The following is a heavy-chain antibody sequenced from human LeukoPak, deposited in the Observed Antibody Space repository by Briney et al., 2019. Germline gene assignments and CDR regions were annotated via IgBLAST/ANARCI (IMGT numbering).Heavy chain of an antibody. CDR2: IYYSGST. CDR3: ARGQGLLWFGELWGYLDY. CDR1: GGSISSYY. J-gene: IGHJ4*02. V-gene: IGHV4-59*01. Sequence: PSETLSLTCTVSGGSISSYYWSWIRQPPGKGLEWIGYIYYSGSTNYNPSLKSRVTISVDTSKNQFSLKLSSVTAADTAVYYCARGQGLLWFGELWGYLDYWGQGTLVTVSS. D-gene: IGHD3-10*01.